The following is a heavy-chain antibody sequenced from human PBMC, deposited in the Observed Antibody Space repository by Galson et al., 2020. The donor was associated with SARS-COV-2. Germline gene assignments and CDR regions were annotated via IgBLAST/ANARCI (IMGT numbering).Heavy chain of an antibody. CDR3: ATAYSGYNCPYYYYYGVDV. CDR1: GFTISSNA. D-gene: IGHD5-12*01. J-gene: IGHJ6*02. CDR2: IRGRGGTT. Sequence: AGSLRLSCVASGFTISSNAMSWVRPAPGQGLEWVYLIRGRGGTTFYADPVKGRFTISRDNSKTTLYLQMNSLRADDTAIYYCATAYSGYNCPYYYYYGVDVWGQGTTVTVSS. V-gene: IGHV3-23*01.